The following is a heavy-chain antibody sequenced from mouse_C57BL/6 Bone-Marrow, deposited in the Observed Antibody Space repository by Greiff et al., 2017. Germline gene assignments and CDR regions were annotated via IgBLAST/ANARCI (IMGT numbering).Heavy chain of an antibody. V-gene: IGHV14-2*01. Sequence: VQLQQSGAELVKPGASVKLSCTASGFNLKDYYMHWVKQRTEQGLEWIGRIDPEDGDTKYAPKFQGKATITADTTSNTAYLQLSSLTSEDTAVYYCAGRLGDWYFDVWGTGTTVTVSA. CDR1: GFNLKDYY. CDR2: IDPEDGDT. D-gene: IGHD3-2*02. CDR3: AGRLGDWYFDV. J-gene: IGHJ1*03.